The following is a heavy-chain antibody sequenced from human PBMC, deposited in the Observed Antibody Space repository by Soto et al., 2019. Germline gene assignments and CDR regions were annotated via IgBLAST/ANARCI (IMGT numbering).Heavy chain of an antibody. Sequence: GGSLRLSCAASGFTFSSYAMSWVRQAPGKGLEWVSAISGSGGSTYYADSVKGRFTISRDNSKNTLYLQMNSLRAEDTAVYYWARMFYDILTGYSPNYYSYGMDVWGQGTTVTVSS. CDR3: ARMFYDILTGYSPNYYSYGMDV. V-gene: IGHV3-23*01. CDR2: ISGSGGST. CDR1: GFTFSSYA. D-gene: IGHD3-9*01. J-gene: IGHJ6*02.